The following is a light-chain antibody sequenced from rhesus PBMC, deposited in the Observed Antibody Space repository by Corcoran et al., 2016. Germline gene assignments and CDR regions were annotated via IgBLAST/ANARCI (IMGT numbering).Light chain of an antibody. J-gene: IGKJ1*01. CDR1: QGISSW. CDR2: KAS. Sequence: DIQMTQSPSSLSASVGDRVTITCRASQGISSWLAWYQQNPGKAPKLLTYKASSLQSGVPSRFSGRGSGTDFTLTISSLQPEDFATYYWQQYNSAPRTFGQGTKVEIK. V-gene: IGKV1-21*01. CDR3: QQYNSAPRT.